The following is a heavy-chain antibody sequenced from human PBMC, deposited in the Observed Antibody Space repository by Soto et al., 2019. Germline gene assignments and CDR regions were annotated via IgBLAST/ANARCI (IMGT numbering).Heavy chain of an antibody. CDR1: GYSFTSYW. V-gene: IGHV5-51*01. J-gene: IGHJ1*01. Sequence: GESLKISCKGSGYSFTSYWIGWVRQMPGKGLEWMGIIYPGDSDTRYSPSFQGQVTISADKSISTAYLQWSSLKASDTAMYYCARVYGSSGYYPKYFQHWGQGTLLTVSS. CDR3: ARVYGSSGYYPKYFQH. CDR2: IYPGDSDT. D-gene: IGHD3-22*01.